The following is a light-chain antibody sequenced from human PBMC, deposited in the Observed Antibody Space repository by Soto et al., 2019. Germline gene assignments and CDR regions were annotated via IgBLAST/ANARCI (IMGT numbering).Light chain of an antibody. Sequence: QSALTQPASVSGSPGQSITISCTGTSIDVGHPYNYVSWYQQYPGKAPKPMILGVSNRPSGISGRFSGSKSGNTDSLTMSRLQPEDEADYYYMSYIASTTTHWVLGGGTKLTVL. V-gene: IGLV2-14*03. CDR3: MSYIASTTTHWV. J-gene: IGLJ3*02. CDR1: SIDVGHPYNY. CDR2: GVS.